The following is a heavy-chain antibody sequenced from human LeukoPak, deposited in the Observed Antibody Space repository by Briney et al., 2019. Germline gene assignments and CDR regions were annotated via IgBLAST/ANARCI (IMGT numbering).Heavy chain of an antibody. J-gene: IGHJ4*02. V-gene: IGHV3-23*01. CDR3: AKARAVTTDSWFDY. CDR2: ISGSGGST. D-gene: IGHD4-17*01. CDR1: GSTFSSYA. Sequence: AGGSLRLSCAASGSTFSSYAMSWVRQAPGKGLEWVSAISGSGGSTYYADSVKGRFTISRDNSKNTLYLQMNSLRAEDTAVYYCAKARAVTTDSWFDYWGQGTLVTVSS.